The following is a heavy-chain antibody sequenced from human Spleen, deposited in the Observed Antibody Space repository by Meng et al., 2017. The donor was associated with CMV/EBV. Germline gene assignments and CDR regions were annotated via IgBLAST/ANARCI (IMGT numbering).Heavy chain of an antibody. CDR2: IRSKPYGGTT. J-gene: IGHJ4*02. Sequence: GESLKISCTTSGFTFGDYAMSWVRQAPGKGLEWVGLIRSKPYGGTTEYAASVKGRFTISRDDSKSIASLLMNSLKTEDTAIYYCTKPLRAPMVRGVIIPDSWGQGTLVTVSS. D-gene: IGHD3-10*01. CDR3: TKPLRAPMVRGVIIPDS. V-gene: IGHV3-49*04. CDR1: GFTFGDYA.